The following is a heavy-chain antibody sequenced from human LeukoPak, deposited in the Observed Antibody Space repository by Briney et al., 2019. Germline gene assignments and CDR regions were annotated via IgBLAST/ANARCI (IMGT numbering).Heavy chain of an antibody. J-gene: IGHJ4*02. CDR1: GYTFTSYY. CDR2: INPSGGST. D-gene: IGHD5-12*01. Sequence: GASVKVSCKASGYTFTSYYMHWVRQAPGQGLEWMGIINPSGGSTSYAQKFQGRVTMTRDTSTSTVYMELSSLRSEDTAVYYCAREGRYSGYDFRDAFDYWGQGTLVTVSS. V-gene: IGHV1-46*01. CDR3: AREGRYSGYDFRDAFDY.